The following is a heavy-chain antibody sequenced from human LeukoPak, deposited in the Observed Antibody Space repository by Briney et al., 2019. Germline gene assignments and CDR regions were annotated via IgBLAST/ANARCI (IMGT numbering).Heavy chain of an antibody. V-gene: IGHV6-1*01. Sequence: SQTLSLTCAISGDSVPSNGAAWKWIRKSPSRGLEWLGRTYYRSKWYTDYAVSVKSRITINSDTSKNQFSLQLNSVTPEDTAVYYCARGATAHFDYWGEGTLVTVSS. D-gene: IGHD6-25*01. CDR1: GDSVPSNGAA. CDR3: ARGATAHFDY. CDR2: TYYRSKWYT. J-gene: IGHJ4*02.